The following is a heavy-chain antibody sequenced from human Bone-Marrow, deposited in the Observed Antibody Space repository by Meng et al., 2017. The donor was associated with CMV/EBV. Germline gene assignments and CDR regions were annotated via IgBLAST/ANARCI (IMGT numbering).Heavy chain of an antibody. V-gene: IGHV3-48*04. J-gene: IGHJ6*02. D-gene: IGHD4-11*01. CDR2: ISSSSSTI. CDR3: GVTTVGYYYYGMDV. Sequence: GGSLRLSCAASGFTFSSYSMNWVRQAPGKGLEWVSYISSSSSTIYYVDSVKGRFTISRDNAKNSLYLQMNSLRAEDTAVYFCGVTTVGYYYYGMDVWGQGTTVTVSS. CDR1: GFTFSSYS.